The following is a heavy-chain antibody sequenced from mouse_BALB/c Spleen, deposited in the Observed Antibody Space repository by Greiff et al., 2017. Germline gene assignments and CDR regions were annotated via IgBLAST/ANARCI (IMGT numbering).Heavy chain of an antibody. J-gene: IGHJ4*01. D-gene: IGHD2-14*01. CDR3: ARHQVRPHYYAMDY. CDR2: ISSGGGST. CDR1: GFAFSSYD. V-gene: IGHV5-12-1*01. Sequence: EVQRVESGGGLVKPGGSLKLSCAASGFAFSSYDMSWVRQTPEKRLEWVAYISSGGGSTYYPDTVKGRFTISRDNAKNTLYLQMSSLKSEDTAMYYCARHQVRPHYYAMDYWGQGTSVTVSS.